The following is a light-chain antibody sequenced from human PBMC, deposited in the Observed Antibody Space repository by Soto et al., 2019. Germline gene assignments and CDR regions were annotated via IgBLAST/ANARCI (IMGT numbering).Light chain of an antibody. V-gene: IGKV1-5*03. J-gene: IGKJ2*01. Sequence: IQMTHSPSTLSASIGDRVTITFLSSQTVYTWLAWYQQKPGTAPKLLIYEASTLHSGVPSRFTGSGSGTEFTLVISRLQPDDFATYYCQQYSSYSPYTFGQGTKVDI. CDR3: QQYSSYSPYT. CDR1: QTVYTW. CDR2: EAS.